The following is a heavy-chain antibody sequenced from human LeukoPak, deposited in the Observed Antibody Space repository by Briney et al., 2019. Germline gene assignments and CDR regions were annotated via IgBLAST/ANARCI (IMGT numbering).Heavy chain of an antibody. Sequence: GASMKISCTGSGYSFTNYWIGWVRQMPGKGLEWMGIINPGDSETRYSPSFQGHVTISADKTISTAYLQWSSLKASDTAMYYCARSPRGYDFDHWGQGTLVTVSS. CDR1: GYSFTNYW. CDR3: ARSPRGYDFDH. D-gene: IGHD5-12*01. V-gene: IGHV5-51*01. CDR2: INPGDSET. J-gene: IGHJ4*02.